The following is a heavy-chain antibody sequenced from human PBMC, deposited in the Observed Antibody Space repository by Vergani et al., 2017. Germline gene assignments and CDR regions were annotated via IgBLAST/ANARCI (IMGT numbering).Heavy chain of an antibody. CDR3: AREEGTISSHDAFDI. J-gene: IGHJ3*02. CDR1: GFTFSSYS. V-gene: IGHV3-21*04. Sequence: EVQLVESGGGLVKPGGSLRLSCAASGFTFSSYSMNWVRQAPGKGLEWVSSISTSSSYIYYADSVKGRFTISRDNAKTSLYLQMNSLRAEDTAVYYCAREEGTISSHDAFDIWGQGTMVTVSS. CDR2: ISTSSSYI. D-gene: IGHD3-3*01.